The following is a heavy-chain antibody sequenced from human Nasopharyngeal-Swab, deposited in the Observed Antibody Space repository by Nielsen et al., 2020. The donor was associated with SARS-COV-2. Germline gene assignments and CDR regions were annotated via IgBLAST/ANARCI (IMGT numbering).Heavy chain of an antibody. V-gene: IGHV4-39*01. Sequence: PGKGLEWIGSIYYSGSTYYNPSLKSRVTISVDTSKNQFSLKLSSVTAADTAVYYCATRDYYGSGTTGIPFDYWGQGTLVTVSS. J-gene: IGHJ4*02. CDR2: IYYSGST. CDR3: ATRDYYGSGTTGIPFDY. D-gene: IGHD3-10*01.